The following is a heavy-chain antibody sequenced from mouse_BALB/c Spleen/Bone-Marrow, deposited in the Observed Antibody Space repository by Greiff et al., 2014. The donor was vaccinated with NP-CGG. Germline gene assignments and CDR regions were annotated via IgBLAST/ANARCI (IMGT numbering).Heavy chain of an antibody. D-gene: IGHD2-3*01. J-gene: IGHJ2*01. V-gene: IGHV5-6*01. CDR3: ARLPYDGRDY. Sequence: EVQGVESGGDLVKPGGSLKLSCAASGFTFSSYGMSWVRQTPDKRLEWVATISSGGSYTYYPDSVKGRFTISRDNAINTLYLQMSSLKSEDTAMYYCARLPYDGRDYWGQGTTLTVSS. CDR1: GFTFSSYG. CDR2: ISSGGSYT.